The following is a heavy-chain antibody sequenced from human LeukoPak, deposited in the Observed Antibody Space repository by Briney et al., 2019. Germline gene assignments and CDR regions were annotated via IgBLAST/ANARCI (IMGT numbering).Heavy chain of an antibody. J-gene: IGHJ6*02. V-gene: IGHV1-69*04. CDR1: GYSFINYG. Sequence: GASVKVSCKASGYSFINYGVSWVRQAPGQGLEWMGRIIPILGIANYAQKFQGRVTITADKSTSTAYMELSSLRSEDTAVYYCATSALLAAAGYYYYGMDVWGQGTTVTVSS. D-gene: IGHD6-13*01. CDR3: ATSALLAAAGYYYYGMDV. CDR2: IIPILGIA.